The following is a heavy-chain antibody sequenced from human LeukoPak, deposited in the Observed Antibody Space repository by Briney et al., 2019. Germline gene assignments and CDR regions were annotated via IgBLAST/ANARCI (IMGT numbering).Heavy chain of an antibody. J-gene: IGHJ5*02. D-gene: IGHD5-24*01. Sequence: SETLSLTCTVSGGSFSSGGYYWSWIRQHPGKGLEWIGYIYYSGSTYYNPSLKSRVTISVDTSKNQFSLKLSSVTAADTAVYYCARSTAMATILSWFDPWGQGTLVTVSS. CDR3: ARSTAMATILSWFDP. CDR1: GGSFSSGGYY. CDR2: IYYSGST. V-gene: IGHV4-31*03.